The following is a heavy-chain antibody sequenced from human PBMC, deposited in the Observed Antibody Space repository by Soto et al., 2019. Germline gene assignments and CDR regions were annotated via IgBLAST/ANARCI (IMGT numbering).Heavy chain of an antibody. CDR2: IYYSGST. CDR3: ARDDGRAFDI. Sequence: SETLSLTCTVSGGSISSTSYYWGWIRQPPGKGLEWIGYIYYSGSTFYNPSLKSRVTISVDTSKNQFSLKLTSVTAADTAVYYCARDDGRAFDIWGQGTMVTVSS. V-gene: IGHV4-61*01. J-gene: IGHJ3*02. CDR1: GGSISSTSYY.